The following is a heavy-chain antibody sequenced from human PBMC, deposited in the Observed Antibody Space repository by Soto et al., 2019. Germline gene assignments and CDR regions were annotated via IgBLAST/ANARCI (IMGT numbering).Heavy chain of an antibody. CDR3: ARLITMVTTEIVGDY. V-gene: IGHV2-5*02. Sequence: QITLKESGPTLVKPTQTLTLTCTFSGFSLSTSGVGVGWIRQPPGKALEWLALIYWDDERRYSPSLKRRLTLTKDISKNQVVLTMTKMDPVDTATYYCARLITMVTTEIVGDYWGQGTLVTVSS. CDR2: IYWDDER. CDR1: GFSLSTSGVG. J-gene: IGHJ4*02. D-gene: IGHD4-17*01.